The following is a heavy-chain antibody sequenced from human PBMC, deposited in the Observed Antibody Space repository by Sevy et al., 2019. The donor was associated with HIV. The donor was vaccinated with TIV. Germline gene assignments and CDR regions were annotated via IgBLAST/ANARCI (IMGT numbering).Heavy chain of an antibody. CDR1: GFIFSNYP. J-gene: IGHJ6*02. CDR2: ISAGGTTT. Sequence: GGSLRLSCAASGFIFSNYPMSWVRHSPGKGLEWVSDISAGGTTTYYADSVEGRFTISRDNSKNTVLLQMNSLGAEDTAIYYYARRYCSTITCYDDDFWNPYYFYGLDVWGQGISVTVSS. D-gene: IGHD2-2*01. V-gene: IGHV3-23*01. CDR3: ARRYCSTITCYDDDFWNPYYFYGLDV.